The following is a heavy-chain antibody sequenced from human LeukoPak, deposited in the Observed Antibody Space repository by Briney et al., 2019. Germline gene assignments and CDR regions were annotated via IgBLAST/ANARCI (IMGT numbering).Heavy chain of an antibody. CDR1: GFIFSNYA. Sequence: GGSLRLSCAGSGFIFSNYAMHWVRQAPGKGLEWVAILSYDGTSEYYADSVRGRFTIPRDNSKNTLYLQMNSLRDEDTSLYYCARDRRDGNNLAYHFDYWAREPWSPSLQ. J-gene: IGHJ4*02. D-gene: IGHD5-24*01. V-gene: IGHV3-30*04. CDR3: ARDRRDGNNLAYHFDY. CDR2: LSYDGTSE.